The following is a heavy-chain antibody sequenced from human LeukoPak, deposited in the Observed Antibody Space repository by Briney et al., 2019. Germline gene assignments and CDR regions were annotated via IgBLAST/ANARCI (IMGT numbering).Heavy chain of an antibody. CDR2: IKKDESET. V-gene: IGHV3-7*03. Sequence: GGSLRLSCAASGFTFSTSWMSWVRQVPGKGLEWVANIKKDESETYYVDSVKGRFTISRDNAKNSLYLQMNSLRAEDTAMYYCARGRYSGTTYYFDYWGQETLVTVSS. CDR3: ARGRYSGTTYYFDY. D-gene: IGHD5-12*01. J-gene: IGHJ4*02. CDR1: GFTFSTSW.